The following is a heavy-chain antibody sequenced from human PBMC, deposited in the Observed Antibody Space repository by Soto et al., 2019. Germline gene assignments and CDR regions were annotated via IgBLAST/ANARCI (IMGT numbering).Heavy chain of an antibody. D-gene: IGHD3-9*01. Sequence: GGSLRLSCAASGFTFSSYAMSWVRQAPGKGLEWVSAISGSGGSTYYADSVKGRFTISRDNSKNMLYLQMNSLRAEDTAVYYCAKRSILTGYYFDYWGQGTLVTVSS. CDR3: AKRSILTGYYFDY. CDR1: GFTFSSYA. J-gene: IGHJ4*02. V-gene: IGHV3-23*01. CDR2: ISGSGGST.